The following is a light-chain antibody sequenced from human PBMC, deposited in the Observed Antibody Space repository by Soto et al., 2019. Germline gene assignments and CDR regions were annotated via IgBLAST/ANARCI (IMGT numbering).Light chain of an antibody. Sequence: EIVLAQSPATLSVSPGGRVTLSCRASQSVSSDLAWYHQKPGQAPRLLIYGASTRATGIPARFRGSGSGTEFTLTISSLQSEDFAVYYCQQYNNWPPITFGQGTRLEIK. J-gene: IGKJ5*01. CDR3: QQYNNWPPIT. CDR2: GAS. CDR1: QSVSSD. V-gene: IGKV3-15*01.